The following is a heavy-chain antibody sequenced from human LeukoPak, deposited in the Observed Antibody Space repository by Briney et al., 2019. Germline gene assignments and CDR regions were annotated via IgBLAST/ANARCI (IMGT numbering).Heavy chain of an antibody. J-gene: IGHJ4*02. CDR1: GGSVSSGDYY. CDR2: IYYSGST. CDR3: ARRRGNTSGFQGYYFDY. Sequence: SETLSLTCTVSGGSVSSGDYYWSWIRQLPGKGLEWIGYIYYSGSTYYNPSLKSRLTISVDTSKNQFSLKLSSVTAVDTAVYYCARRRGNTSGFQGYYFDYWGQGTLVTVSS. D-gene: IGHD6-19*01. V-gene: IGHV4-31*03.